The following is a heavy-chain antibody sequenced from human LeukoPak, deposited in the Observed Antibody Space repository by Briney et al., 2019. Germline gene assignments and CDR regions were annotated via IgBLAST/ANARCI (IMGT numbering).Heavy chain of an antibody. D-gene: IGHD4-23*01. CDR2: IYHSGST. V-gene: IGHV4-30-2*01. J-gene: IGHJ3*02. CDR3: ARDGGSDAFDI. CDR1: GGSISSGGYY. Sequence: SQTLSLTCTVSGGSISSGGYYWSWIRQPPGKGLEWIGYIYHSGSTYYNPSLKSRVTISVDRSKNQFSLKLSSVTAADTAVYYCARDGGSDAFDIWGQGTMVTVSS.